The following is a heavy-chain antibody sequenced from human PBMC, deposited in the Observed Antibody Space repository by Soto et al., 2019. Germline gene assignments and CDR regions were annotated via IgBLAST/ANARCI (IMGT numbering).Heavy chain of an antibody. Sequence: EVQLVESGGGPVKPGGSLRLSCAASGFTFSSYSMNWVRQAPGKGLEWVSSISSSSSYIYYADSVKGRFTISRDNAKNSLYLQMNSLRAEDTAVYYCASLIPGYSYGPRNNGPYYGMDVWGQGTTVTVSS. CDR2: ISSSSSYI. V-gene: IGHV3-21*01. D-gene: IGHD5-18*01. CDR1: GFTFSSYS. J-gene: IGHJ6*02. CDR3: ASLIPGYSYGPRNNGPYYGMDV.